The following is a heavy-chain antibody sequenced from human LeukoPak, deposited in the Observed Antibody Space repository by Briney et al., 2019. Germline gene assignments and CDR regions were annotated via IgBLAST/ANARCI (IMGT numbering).Heavy chain of an antibody. D-gene: IGHD5-18*01. CDR2: IRSSGSTI. Sequence: PGGSLRLSCAASGFTFSSYGMNWVRQAPRKGLEWVSYIRSSGSTIYYADSVKGRFTISRDNAKNSLYLQMNSLRAEDTAVYYCARAIGQLWTPPDYWGQGTLVTISS. CDR1: GFTFSSYG. CDR3: ARAIGQLWTPPDY. V-gene: IGHV3-48*01. J-gene: IGHJ4*02.